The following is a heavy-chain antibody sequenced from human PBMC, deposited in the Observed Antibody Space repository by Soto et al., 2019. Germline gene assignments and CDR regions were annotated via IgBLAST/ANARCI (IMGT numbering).Heavy chain of an antibody. D-gene: IGHD6-19*01. CDR3: AIRDQWLENVGSAFGI. Sequence: PVGSLRLSCAASGFTFSSYAMSWVRQAPGKGLEWVSAISGSGGSTYYADSLTGRFTISRDNSKNTLYLQMNSLRAEDTAVDYSAIRDQWLENVGSAFGIWGQGTRVTVSS. CDR1: GFTFSSYA. CDR2: ISGSGGST. J-gene: IGHJ3*02. V-gene: IGHV3-23*01.